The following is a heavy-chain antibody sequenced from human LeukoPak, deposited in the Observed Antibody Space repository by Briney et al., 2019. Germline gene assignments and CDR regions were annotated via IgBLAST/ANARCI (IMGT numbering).Heavy chain of an antibody. CDR1: GFTFSSYA. Sequence: GGSLRLSCAASGFTFSSYAMHWVRQAPGKGLEWVAVISYDGSNKFYADSVRGRFTISRDNSKNTLFLQMNSLRPEDTAVYYCARQLIAVAASYYYYYYMDVWGKGTTVTVSS. CDR2: ISYDGSNK. D-gene: IGHD6-19*01. V-gene: IGHV3-30*04. CDR3: ARQLIAVAASYYYYYYMDV. J-gene: IGHJ6*03.